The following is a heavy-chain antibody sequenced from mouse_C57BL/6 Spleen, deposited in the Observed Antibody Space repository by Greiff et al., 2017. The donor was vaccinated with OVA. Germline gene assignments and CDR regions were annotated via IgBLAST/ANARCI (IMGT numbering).Heavy chain of an antibody. CDR1: GYTFTSYW. CDR3: AREGLGAWYFDV. J-gene: IGHJ1*03. CDR2: IHPNSGST. Sequence: QVQLQQPGAELVQPGASVKLSCKASGYTFTSYWMHWVKQRPGQGLEWIGMIHPNSGSTNYNEKFKSKATLTVDKSSSTAYMQLSSLTSEDSAVXYCAREGLGAWYFDVWGTGTTVTVSS. D-gene: IGHD4-1*01. V-gene: IGHV1-64*01.